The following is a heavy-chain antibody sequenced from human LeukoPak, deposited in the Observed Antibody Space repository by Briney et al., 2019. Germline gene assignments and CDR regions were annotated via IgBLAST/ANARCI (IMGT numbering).Heavy chain of an antibody. V-gene: IGHV4-59*08. Sequence: PSETLSLTCSVSGGSISSYYWSWIRQPPGKGLEWIGYIYYSGSTNYNPSLKSRVTISVDTSKNQFSLKLSSVTAADTAVYYCASGIRRWLQLDYFDYWGQGTLVTVSS. CDR1: GGSISSYY. CDR3: ASGIRRWLQLDYFDY. CDR2: IYYSGST. J-gene: IGHJ4*02. D-gene: IGHD5-24*01.